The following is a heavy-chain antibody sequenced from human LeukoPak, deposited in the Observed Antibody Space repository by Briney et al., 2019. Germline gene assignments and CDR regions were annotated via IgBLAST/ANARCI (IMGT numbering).Heavy chain of an antibody. CDR3: ARDFWSGTYYMDV. CDR1: GGSISSYY. CDR2: IYTSGST. J-gene: IGHJ6*03. V-gene: IGHV4-4*07. D-gene: IGHD3-3*01. Sequence: PSETLSLTCTVSGGSISSYYWSWIRQPAGKGLEWIGRIYTSGSTNYNPSLKSRVTISVDTSKNQFSLKLSSVTAADTAVYYCARDFWSGTYYMDVWGKGTTVTVSS.